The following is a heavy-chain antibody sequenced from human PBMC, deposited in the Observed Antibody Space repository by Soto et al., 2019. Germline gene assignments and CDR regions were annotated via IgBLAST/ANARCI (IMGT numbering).Heavy chain of an antibody. CDR3: ARVTGVYYYDSRSFDP. V-gene: IGHV4-59*01. D-gene: IGHD3-22*01. CDR1: GGSISSYY. CDR2: IYYSGST. J-gene: IGHJ5*02. Sequence: KPSETLSLTCTVSGGSISSYYWSWIRQPPGKGLEWIGYIYYSGSTNYNPSLKSRVTISVDTSKNQFSLKLSSVTAADTAVYYCARVTGVYYYDSRSFDPWGQGTLVTVSS.